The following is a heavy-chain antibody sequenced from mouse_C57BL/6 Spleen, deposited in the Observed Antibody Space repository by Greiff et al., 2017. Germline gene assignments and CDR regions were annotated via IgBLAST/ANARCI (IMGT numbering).Heavy chain of an antibody. CDR2: IYPGDGDT. Sequence: QVQLQQSGAELVKPGASVKISCKASGYAFSSYWMNWVKQRPGKGLEWIGQIYPGDGDTNYNGKFKGKATLTADKSSSTAYMQLSSLTSEDSAVYCCARSVYYYGSSYDRGYFDVWGTGTTVTVSS. D-gene: IGHD1-1*01. CDR1: GYAFSSYW. J-gene: IGHJ1*03. V-gene: IGHV1-80*01. CDR3: ARSVYYYGSSYDRGYFDV.